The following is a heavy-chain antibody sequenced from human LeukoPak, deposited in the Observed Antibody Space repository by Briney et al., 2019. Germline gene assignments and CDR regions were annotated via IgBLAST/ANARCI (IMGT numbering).Heavy chain of an antibody. CDR2: IIPIFGTA. CDR1: GGTFSSYP. V-gene: IGHV1-69*05. D-gene: IGHD3-22*01. J-gene: IGHJ6*03. CDR3: ARALPGYDSSGYSANYYYYYMDV. Sequence: GASVKVSCKASGGTFSSYPISWVRQAPGQGLEWMGGIIPIFGTANYAQKFQGRVTITTDESTSTAYMELSSLRSEDTAVYYCARALPGYDSSGYSANYYYYYMDVWGKGTTVTVSS.